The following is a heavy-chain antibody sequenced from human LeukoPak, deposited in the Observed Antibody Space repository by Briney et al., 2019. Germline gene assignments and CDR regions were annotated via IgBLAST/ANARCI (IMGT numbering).Heavy chain of an antibody. CDR3: ARDNGGDKRAYFDY. CDR1: GFTFSSYA. D-gene: IGHD4-17*01. V-gene: IGHV3-23*01. J-gene: IGHJ4*02. Sequence: GGTLSLSCAASGFTFSSYAMRRDGPGPGQGLVGGSSITESDDTTCYLDSVKGRFTICRDNEKNSLYLQMNSLRAEDTALYHCARDNGGDKRAYFDYWGQGTLVTVSS. CDR2: ITESDDTT.